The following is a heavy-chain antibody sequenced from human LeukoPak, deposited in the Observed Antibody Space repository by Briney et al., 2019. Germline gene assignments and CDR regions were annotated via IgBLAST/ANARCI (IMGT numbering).Heavy chain of an antibody. D-gene: IGHD2-2*01. CDR3: ARRRHVVVPAAHSPRIAADPAYDY. Sequence: SETLSLTCAVYGGSFSGYYWSWIRQPPGKGLEWIGEINHSGSTNYNPSLKSRVTISVDTSKNQFSLKLSSVTAADTAVYYCARRRHVVVPAAHSPRIAADPAYDYWSQGTLATV. CDR1: GGSFSGYY. CDR2: INHSGST. V-gene: IGHV4-34*01. J-gene: IGHJ4*02.